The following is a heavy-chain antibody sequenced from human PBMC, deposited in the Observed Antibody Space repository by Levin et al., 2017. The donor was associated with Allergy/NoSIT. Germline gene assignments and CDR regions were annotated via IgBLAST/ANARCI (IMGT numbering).Heavy chain of an antibody. J-gene: IGHJ4*02. CDR1: GFTFTSYA. CDR2: VSATRSDT. V-gene: IGHV3-23*01. Sequence: GESLKISCAASGFTFTSYAMSWVRQAPGKGLEWVATVSATRSDTYYADSVKGRFTISRDNSKKTLYLQLDSLRAEDTAVYYCATDRCTACYYYFDNWGQGTLVTVSS. CDR3: ATDRCTACYYYFDN. D-gene: IGHD2-2*01.